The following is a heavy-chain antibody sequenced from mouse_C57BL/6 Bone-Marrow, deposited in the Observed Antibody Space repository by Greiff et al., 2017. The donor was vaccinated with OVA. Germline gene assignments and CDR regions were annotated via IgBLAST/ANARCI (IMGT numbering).Heavy chain of an antibody. J-gene: IGHJ1*03. Sequence: VQLQQPGAELVKPGASVKLSCKASGYTFTSYWMHWVKQRPGQGLEWIGMIHPNSGSTNYNEKFKSKATLTVDTSSSTAYMQLSSLTSEDSAVYYCARITTVVAHWYFDVWGTGTTVTVSS. V-gene: IGHV1-64*01. CDR1: GYTFTSYW. D-gene: IGHD1-1*01. CDR3: ARITTVVAHWYFDV. CDR2: IHPNSGST.